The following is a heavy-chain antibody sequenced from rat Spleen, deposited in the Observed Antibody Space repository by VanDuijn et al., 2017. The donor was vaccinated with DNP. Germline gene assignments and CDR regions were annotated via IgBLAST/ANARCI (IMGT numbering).Heavy chain of an antibody. D-gene: IGHD1-4*01. CDR1: GYSITSNY. CDR2: ISYSGGT. CDR3: ARWTTGFDY. Sequence: EVQLQESGPGLVKPSQSLSLTCSVTGYSITSNYWAWIRKFPGSKMEWMGYISYSGGTRYNPSLKSRISITRHTSKNQFFLQLNSVTTEDTATYYCARWTTGFDYWGQGVMVTVSS. V-gene: IGHV3-1*01. J-gene: IGHJ2*01.